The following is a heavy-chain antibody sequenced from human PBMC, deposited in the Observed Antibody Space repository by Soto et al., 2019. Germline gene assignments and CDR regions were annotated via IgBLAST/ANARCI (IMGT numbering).Heavy chain of an antibody. J-gene: IGHJ4*02. Sequence: SETLSLTCAVSGVSFDGFLWTWIRQSPGKGLEWIGEISRAGGSNYNPSLNGRVTISLDTSKDQFSLRLRSVTAADTAVYYCARVLLWFGGVDYWGQGTPVTVSS. V-gene: IGHV4-34*01. CDR1: GVSFDGFL. D-gene: IGHD3-10*01. CDR3: ARVLLWFGGVDY. CDR2: ISRAGGS.